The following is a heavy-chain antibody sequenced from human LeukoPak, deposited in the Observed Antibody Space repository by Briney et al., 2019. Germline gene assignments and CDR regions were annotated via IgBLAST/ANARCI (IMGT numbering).Heavy chain of an antibody. CDR3: ARHQWVPAFDI. D-gene: IGHD1-26*01. V-gene: IGHV4-59*08. CDR2: IYYSGST. J-gene: IGHJ3*02. CDR1: GGSISSYY. Sequence: SSENLSLTCTVSGGSISSYYWSWIRQPPGKGLEWIGSIYYSGSTYYNPSLKSRVTISVDTSKNQFSLKLSSVTAADTAVYYCARHQWVPAFDIWGQGTMVTVSS.